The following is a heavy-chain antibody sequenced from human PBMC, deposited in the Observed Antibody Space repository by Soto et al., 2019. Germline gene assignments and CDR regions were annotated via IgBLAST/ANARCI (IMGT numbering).Heavy chain of an antibody. J-gene: IGHJ1*01. CDR2: ISSSSRHI. CDR3: ARDPSDLWEPDQYFPP. Sequence: EVQLVESGGGLVKPGGSLTLSCAASGFTFSSYSMNWFRQAPGKGLEWVSSISSSSRHIYYADSVKGRFTISRDNAKNSLYLQMNSLRAEDTAMYFCARDPSDLWEPDQYFPPWGQGTLVAVSS. CDR1: GFTFSSYS. D-gene: IGHD1-26*01. V-gene: IGHV3-21*01.